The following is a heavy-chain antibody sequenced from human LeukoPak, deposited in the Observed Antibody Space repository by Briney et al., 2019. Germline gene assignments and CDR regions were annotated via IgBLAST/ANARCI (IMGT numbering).Heavy chain of an antibody. CDR3: AKEIWPTVTIPGRTYFDY. Sequence: PGGSLRLSCAASGFTFSSYAMHWVRQAPGKGLEWVAFNRYDGSNKYYADSVKGRFTISRDNSKNTLYLQMYSLRADDTAVYYCAKEIWPTVTIPGRTYFDYWGQGTLVTVSS. V-gene: IGHV3-30*02. D-gene: IGHD4-17*01. CDR1: GFTFSSYA. J-gene: IGHJ4*02. CDR2: NRYDGSNK.